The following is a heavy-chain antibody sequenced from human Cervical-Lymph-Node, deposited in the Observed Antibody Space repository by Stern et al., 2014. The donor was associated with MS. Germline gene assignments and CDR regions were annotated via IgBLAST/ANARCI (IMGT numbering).Heavy chain of an antibody. V-gene: IGHV1-46*03. Sequence: VQLVQSGAEVKKPGASVKVSCKASGDTFASYPIHLLRQAPGKGPGWMGIVRPTGGATTYPTTVQGRVTMTRDTSTRTVYMELSSLRAEDTAMYFCAKPLPYANWGQGTRVTVSS. J-gene: IGHJ1*01. CDR2: VRPTGGAT. D-gene: IGHD4-17*01. CDR1: GDTFASYP. CDR3: AKPLPYAN.